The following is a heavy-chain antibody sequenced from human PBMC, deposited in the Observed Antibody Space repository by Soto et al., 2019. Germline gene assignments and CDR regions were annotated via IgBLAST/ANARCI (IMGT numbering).Heavy chain of an antibody. D-gene: IGHD3-3*01. V-gene: IGHV4-59*12. CDR3: ARERSGDYDFWSGYAYNWFDP. Sequence: SQTLSLTCTVSGGSISSYYWSWIRQPPGKGLEWIGYIYYSGSTNYNPSLKSRVTISVDTSKNQFSLKLSSVTAADTAVYYCARERSGDYDFWSGYAYNWFDPWGQGTLVTVSS. CDR1: GGSISSYY. CDR2: IYYSGST. J-gene: IGHJ5*02.